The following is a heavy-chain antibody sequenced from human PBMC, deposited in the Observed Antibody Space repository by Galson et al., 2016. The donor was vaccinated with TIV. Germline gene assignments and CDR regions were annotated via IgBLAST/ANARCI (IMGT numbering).Heavy chain of an antibody. Sequence: SLRLSCAASGFTFLSYPMTWVRQAPGKGLEWVSLISDGGNTYYPDSVKGRFTISRDNSKNTLYLQMNGLRTEDTAVYYFARDRIVDATYYYDYYGMDVWGQGTAVTVSS. J-gene: IGHJ6*02. CDR1: GFTFLSYP. V-gene: IGHV3-66*02. CDR2: ISDGGNT. CDR3: ARDRIVDATYYYDYYGMDV. D-gene: IGHD1-26*01.